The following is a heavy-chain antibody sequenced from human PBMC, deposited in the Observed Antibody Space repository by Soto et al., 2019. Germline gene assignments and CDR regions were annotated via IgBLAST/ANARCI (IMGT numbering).Heavy chain of an antibody. J-gene: IGHJ4*02. V-gene: IGHV3-30-3*01. CDR1: GFTFSSYA. CDR2: ISYDGSNK. D-gene: IGHD3-22*01. CDR3: ARGKSRSDPYDSSGYFDY. Sequence: PGGSLRLSCAASGFTFSSYAMHWVRQAPGKGLEWVAVISYDGSNKYYADSVKGRFTISRDNSKNTLYLQMNSLRAEDTAVYYCARGKSRSDPYDSSGYFDYWGQGTLVTGSS.